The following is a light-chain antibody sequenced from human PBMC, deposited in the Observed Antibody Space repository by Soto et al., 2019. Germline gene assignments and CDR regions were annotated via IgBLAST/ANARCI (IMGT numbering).Light chain of an antibody. V-gene: IGKV3-11*01. CDR3: PRRSNWPWT. CDR1: HSVSSY. Sequence: EIVLTHSPATLSFSPGERATLSCRASHSVSSYLAWYQQKPGQAPRLLISDASNRATDIPARFSGSGSGTDLTLTISSLAPEASAVYYCPRRSNWPWTFGQGTKLDIK. CDR2: DAS. J-gene: IGKJ2*01.